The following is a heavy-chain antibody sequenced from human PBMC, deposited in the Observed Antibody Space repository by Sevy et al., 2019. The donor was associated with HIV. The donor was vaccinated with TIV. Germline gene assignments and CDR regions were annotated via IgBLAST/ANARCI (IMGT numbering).Heavy chain of an antibody. CDR1: GFTFSSYA. CDR3: AKDEADILTGYYVY. D-gene: IGHD3-9*01. CDR2: ISGSGGST. Sequence: GESLKISCAASGFTFSSYAMSWVRQAPGKGLEWVSAISGSGGSTYYADSVKGRFTISRDNSKNTLYLQMNSLRAEDTAVYYCAKDEADILTGYYVYWGQGTLVTVSS. J-gene: IGHJ4*02. V-gene: IGHV3-23*01.